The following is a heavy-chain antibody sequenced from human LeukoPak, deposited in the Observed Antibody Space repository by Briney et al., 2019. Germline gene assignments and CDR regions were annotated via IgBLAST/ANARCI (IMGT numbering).Heavy chain of an antibody. D-gene: IGHD6-13*01. J-gene: IGHJ4*02. CDR3: AKEGGLRSSWSFDF. Sequence: GGTLRLSCAASRFTLSSYGMSWVRQAPGKGLEWVSGISGSGGSTYYADSAKGRFTIPRDNSKNTLYLQMNSLRVEDTAVYYCAKEGGLRSSWSFDFWGQGILVIVSS. CDR2: ISGSGGST. V-gene: IGHV3-23*01. CDR1: RFTLSSYG.